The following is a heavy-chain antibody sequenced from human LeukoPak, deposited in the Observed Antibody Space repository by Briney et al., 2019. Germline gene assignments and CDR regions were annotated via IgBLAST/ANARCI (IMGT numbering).Heavy chain of an antibody. CDR2: IDPNAGVT. CDR1: GYTFTGYY. V-gene: IGHV1-2*02. J-gene: IGHJ4*02. Sequence: ASMTVSCKASGYTFTGYYMHWVRQAPGQGLEWMGWIDPNAGVTYCAQKFQGRVTMARDTSISTAYLELSTVTSDNTAIYYCARGQGSSWFDYWGQGTLVTVS. D-gene: IGHD6-13*01. CDR3: ARGQGSSWFDY.